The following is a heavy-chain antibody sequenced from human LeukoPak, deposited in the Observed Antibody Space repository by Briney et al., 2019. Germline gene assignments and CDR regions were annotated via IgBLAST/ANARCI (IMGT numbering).Heavy chain of an antibody. J-gene: IGHJ4*02. CDR2: IHYRGST. Sequence: SETLSLTFTVSRDSLSSSGYYYWGWVRQPPGKGLEWIGSIHYRGSTYYNPSLKSRVTISVDTSKNQFSLNLNSVTAADTAVYYCARESGSFDYWGQGTLVTVSS. CDR3: ARESGSFDY. D-gene: IGHD1-26*01. V-gene: IGHV4-39*07. CDR1: RDSLSSSGYYY.